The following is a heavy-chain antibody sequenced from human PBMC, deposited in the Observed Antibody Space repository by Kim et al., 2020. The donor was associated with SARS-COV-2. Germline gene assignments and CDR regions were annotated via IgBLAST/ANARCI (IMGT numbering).Heavy chain of an antibody. V-gene: IGHV3-48*03. D-gene: IGHD3-16*01. CDR1: GFTFSSYE. J-gene: IGHJ4*02. CDR2: IIGSGTTI. CDR3: ARDMRGFGY. Sequence: GGSLRLSCAASGFTFSSYEMNWVRQAPGKGLEWVSYIIGSGTTIYYADSVRGRFTVSRDNPKNSLYLQMNSLRVEDTAVYFCARDMRGFGYWGQGTLVTV.